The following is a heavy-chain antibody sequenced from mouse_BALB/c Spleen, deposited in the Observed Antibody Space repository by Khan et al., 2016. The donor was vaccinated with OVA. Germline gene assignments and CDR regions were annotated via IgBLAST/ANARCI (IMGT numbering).Heavy chain of an antibody. Sequence: QVQLKESGPDLVKPGTSVRISCKASAYTFTTYYIHWVKQRPGQGLEWIGWIFPGNVNTKYNEKFKGKATLTADKSSSTAHMQLSSLTSEDSAVYFCARDDYFVGDAMDYWGQGSSVTVSS. CDR2: IFPGNVNT. D-gene: IGHD2-4*01. CDR3: ARDDYFVGDAMDY. CDR1: AYTFTTYY. V-gene: IGHV1S56*01. J-gene: IGHJ4*01.